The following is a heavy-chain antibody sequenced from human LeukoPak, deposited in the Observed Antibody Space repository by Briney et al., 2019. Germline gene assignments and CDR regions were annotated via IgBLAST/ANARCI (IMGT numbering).Heavy chain of an antibody. V-gene: IGHV1-2*02. CDR1: GYTFTGYY. D-gene: IGHD3-3*01. J-gene: IGHJ3*02. CDR3: ARHGRFYDAFDI. CDR2: INPNSGGT. Sequence: ASVKVSCKPSGYTFTGYYMHWVRQAPGQGLEWMGWINPNSGGTNYAQKFQGRVAMTGDTSISTAYMDLSRLRSDDTAVYYCARHGRFYDAFDIWGQGTMVTVSS.